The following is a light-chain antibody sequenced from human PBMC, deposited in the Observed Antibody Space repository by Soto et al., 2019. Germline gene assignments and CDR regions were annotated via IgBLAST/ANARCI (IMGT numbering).Light chain of an antibody. V-gene: IGLV2-8*01. CDR2: EVS. CDR3: SSYAGSNNRVV. Sequence: QSVLTQPPSASGSPGQSVTISCTGTSSHIGAYYYVSWYQQHPGKAPKLMIYEVSKRPSGVPDRFSGSKSGNTASLTVSGLQAEDEADYYCSSYAGSNNRVVFGGGTQLTVL. CDR1: SSHIGAYYY. J-gene: IGLJ2*01.